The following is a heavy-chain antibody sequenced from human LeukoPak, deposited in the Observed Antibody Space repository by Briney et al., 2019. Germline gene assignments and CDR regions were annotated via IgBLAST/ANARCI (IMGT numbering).Heavy chain of an antibody. J-gene: IGHJ6*02. V-gene: IGHV4-39*07. CDR1: GGSISSSSYY. D-gene: IGHD1-14*01. Sequence: PSETLSLTCTVSGGSISSSSYYWGWIRQPPGKGLEWIGSIYYSGSTYYNPSLKSRVTISLDTSKSQFSLKLTSVTAADTAVYYCARASPDHYYGMDVWGQGTTVTVSS. CDR3: ARASPDHYYGMDV. CDR2: IYYSGST.